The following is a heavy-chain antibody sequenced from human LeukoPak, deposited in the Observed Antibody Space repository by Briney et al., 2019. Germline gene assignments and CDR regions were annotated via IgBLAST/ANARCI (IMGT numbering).Heavy chain of an antibody. V-gene: IGHV3-23*01. CDR3: ARGSTGTTVSYYYYMDV. Sequence: GGSLRLSCAASGFTFSSYAMSWVRQAPGKGLEWVSAISGSGGSTYYADSVKGRFTISRDNSKNTLYLQMNSLRAEDTPVYYSARGSTGTTVSYYYYMDVWGKGTTVTVSS. CDR1: GFTFSSYA. CDR2: ISGSGGST. D-gene: IGHD1-7*01. J-gene: IGHJ6*03.